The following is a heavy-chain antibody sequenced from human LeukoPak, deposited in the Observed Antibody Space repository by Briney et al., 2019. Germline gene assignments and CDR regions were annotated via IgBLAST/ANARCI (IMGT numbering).Heavy chain of an antibody. D-gene: IGHD2-8*01. CDR2: ITNSGATI. V-gene: IGHV3-11*01. Sequence: PGGSLRLSCAASEFTFRDYYMTCLRQAPGRGLEWLSYITNSGATIYADSVKGRFTTSRDNAKKSLYLQMNSLRAEDTAVYYCARGGRGVAEDAFDIWGQGTLVTVSS. CDR1: EFTFRDYY. J-gene: IGHJ3*02. CDR3: ARGGRGVAEDAFDI.